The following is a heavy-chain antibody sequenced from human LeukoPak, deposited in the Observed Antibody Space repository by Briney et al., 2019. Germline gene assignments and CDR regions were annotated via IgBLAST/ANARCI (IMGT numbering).Heavy chain of an antibody. CDR1: GFAFNAYS. Sequence: GGSLRHSCAASGFAFNAYSMNWVRQAPGKGLESGSYITSTSSTIHHADSVKGRFTISRDNVKNSLSLQMNSLRAEDTAVYYCARVRAGLSAGYYYHMDVWGKGRPVTVSS. V-gene: IGHV3-48*01. CDR2: ITSTSSTI. J-gene: IGHJ6*03. CDR3: ARVRAGLSAGYYYHMDV. D-gene: IGHD3-10*01.